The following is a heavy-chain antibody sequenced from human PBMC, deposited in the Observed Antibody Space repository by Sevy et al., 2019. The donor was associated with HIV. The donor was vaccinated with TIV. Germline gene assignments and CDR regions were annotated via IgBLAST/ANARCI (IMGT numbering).Heavy chain of an antibody. Sequence: GGYLRLSCAASGFTFSKYSMSWVRQPPGKGLERVSTLSFGCGEINYADSVKGRFTISRVNSKSSVYLQMNNLRPEDTAVDYCARERCTKPHDYWGQGTLVLVSS. J-gene: IGHJ4*02. CDR2: LSFGCGEI. CDR3: ARERCTKPHDY. D-gene: IGHD2-8*01. CDR1: GFTFSKYS. V-gene: IGHV3-23*01.